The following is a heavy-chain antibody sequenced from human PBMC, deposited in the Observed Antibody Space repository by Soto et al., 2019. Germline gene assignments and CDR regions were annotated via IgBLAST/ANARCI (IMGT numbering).Heavy chain of an antibody. CDR3: THSRLPSSLSSCAEYFQH. J-gene: IGHJ1*01. Sequence: QITLKESGPTLVKPTQTLTLTCTFSGFSLSTSGVNVGWISQPPGKALECLALIYWDDDKRYSPTLESRLTINKDTSKRQVVVTMTNVDPVDTATYYCTHSRLPSSLSSCAEYFQHWGQGTLVTVSS. V-gene: IGHV2-5*02. CDR2: IYWDDDK. CDR1: GFSLSTSGVN.